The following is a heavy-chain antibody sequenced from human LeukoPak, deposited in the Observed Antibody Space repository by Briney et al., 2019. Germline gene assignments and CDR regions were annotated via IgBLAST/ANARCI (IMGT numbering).Heavy chain of an antibody. V-gene: IGHV3-30-3*01. D-gene: IGHD6-13*01. Sequence: PGGSLRLSCAASGFTFSSYAMHWVRQAPGKGLEWVAVISYDGSNKYYADSVKGRFTISRDNSKNTLYLQMNSLRAEDTAVYYCARGGYSSSWPNFDYWGQGTLVTVSS. J-gene: IGHJ4*02. CDR3: ARGGYSSSWPNFDY. CDR1: GFTFSSYA. CDR2: ISYDGSNK.